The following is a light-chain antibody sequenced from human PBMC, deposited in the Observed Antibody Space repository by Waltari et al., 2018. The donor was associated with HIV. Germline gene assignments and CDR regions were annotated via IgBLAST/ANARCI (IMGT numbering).Light chain of an antibody. J-gene: IGLJ3*02. CDR3: SSYAGTNNLV. Sequence: QSALTQPPSASGSPGQSVTISCPGTRSDIGGYNYVSWYQQHPGKAPKHMIYEVTKRPSGVPDRFSGSKSGNTASLTVSGLQAEDEADYYCSSYAGTNNLVFGGGTRLTVL. CDR2: EVT. V-gene: IGLV2-8*01. CDR1: RSDIGGYNY.